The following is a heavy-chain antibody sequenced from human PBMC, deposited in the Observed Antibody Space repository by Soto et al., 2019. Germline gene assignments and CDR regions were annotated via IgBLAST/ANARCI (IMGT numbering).Heavy chain of an antibody. Sequence: PGGSLRLSCAASGFTFSSYAMSWVRQAPGKGLEWVSAISGSGGSTYYADSVKGRFTISRDNAKNSLYLQMNSLRAEDTAVYYCARDPLLGGAFDIWGQGTMVTVSS. CDR3: ARDPLLGGAFDI. V-gene: IGHV3-23*01. CDR1: GFTFSSYA. CDR2: ISGSGGST. J-gene: IGHJ3*02. D-gene: IGHD2-15*01.